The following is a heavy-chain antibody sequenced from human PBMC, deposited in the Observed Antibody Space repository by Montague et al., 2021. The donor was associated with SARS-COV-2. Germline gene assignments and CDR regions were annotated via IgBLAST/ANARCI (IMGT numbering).Heavy chain of an antibody. J-gene: IGHJ3*02. Sequence: SETLSLTCTVSGYSISTGSYWGWIRQPPGKGLEWIGTIYHSGSTYFNPSLKSRATISVDTSKNQFSLNLSSVTAADTAVYYCAKVAGSHDTFDIWGRGTMVPVSS. CDR1: GYSISTGSY. V-gene: IGHV4-38-2*02. CDR2: IYHSGST. CDR3: AKVAGSHDTFDI. D-gene: IGHD6-19*01.